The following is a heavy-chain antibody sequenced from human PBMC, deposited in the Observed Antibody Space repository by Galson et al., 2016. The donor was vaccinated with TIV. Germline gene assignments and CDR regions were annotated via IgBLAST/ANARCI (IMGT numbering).Heavy chain of an antibody. Sequence: ETLSLTCTVSGGSISSTSYYWGWIRQPPGKGLEWIGNIYYSGSAYYNPSLKSRVTISVDTSKKQFSLKLSSVTAADTAVYYCATYCSSTTCLFDPWGQGTLVTVSS. D-gene: IGHD2-2*01. CDR3: ATYCSSTTCLFDP. CDR1: GGSISSTSYY. CDR2: IYYSGSA. V-gene: IGHV4-39*01. J-gene: IGHJ5*02.